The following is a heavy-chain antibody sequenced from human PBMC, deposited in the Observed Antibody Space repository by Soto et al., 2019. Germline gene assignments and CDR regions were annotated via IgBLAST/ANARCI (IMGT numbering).Heavy chain of an antibody. Sequence: ASVKVSCKVSGYTLTELSMHWVRQAPGKGLEWMGGFDPEDGETIYAQKFQGRVTMTEDTSTDTAYMELSSLRSEDTAVYYCATRYINYYGSGSYLYYFDYWGQGTLVTVS. CDR2: FDPEDGET. J-gene: IGHJ4*02. CDR3: ATRYINYYGSGSYLYYFDY. V-gene: IGHV1-24*01. D-gene: IGHD3-10*01. CDR1: GYTLTELS.